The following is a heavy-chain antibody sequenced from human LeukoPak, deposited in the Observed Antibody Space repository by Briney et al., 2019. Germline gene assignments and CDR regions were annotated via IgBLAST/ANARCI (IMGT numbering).Heavy chain of an antibody. CDR1: GFTFSNYG. D-gene: IGHD6-13*01. Sequence: GGSLRLSCAASGFTFSNYGMHWVRQAPGKGLEWVAAIWYDGSNKYYGDSVKGRFTISRDNSKNTLYLQMNSLRAEDTAEYFCAREWAPPGIGRYYFDHWGQGTLVTVSS. CDR3: AREWAPPGIGRYYFDH. CDR2: IWYDGSNK. J-gene: IGHJ4*02. V-gene: IGHV3-33*01.